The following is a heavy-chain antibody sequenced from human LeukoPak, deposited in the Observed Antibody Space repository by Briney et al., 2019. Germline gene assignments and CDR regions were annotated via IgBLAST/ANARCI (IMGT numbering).Heavy chain of an antibody. CDR3: ARNSDVSSGYYPYYFDY. J-gene: IGHJ4*02. Sequence: GGSLRLSCAASGFTFSTYSINWVRQAPGKGLEWVSSISSSSSHIYYADSVKGRFTVSRDNAKKSLYLQMNSLRAEDTAVYYCARNSDVSSGYYPYYFDYWGPGTLVTVSS. CDR2: ISSSSSHI. D-gene: IGHD3-22*01. CDR1: GFTFSTYS. V-gene: IGHV3-21*01.